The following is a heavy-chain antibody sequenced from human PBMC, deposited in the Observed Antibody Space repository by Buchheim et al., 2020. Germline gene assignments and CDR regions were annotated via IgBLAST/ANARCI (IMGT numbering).Heavy chain of an antibody. CDR1: GGSISSSNW. V-gene: IGHV4-4*02. D-gene: IGHD1-26*01. Sequence: QVQLQESGPGLVKPSGTLSLTCAVSGGSISSSNWWSWVRQPPGKGLKWIGEIYHSGSTNYNPSLKSRVTISVDKSKNQFSLKLSSVTAADTAVYYCARDDSGFYSGSFYYYYGMDVWGQGTT. CDR3: ARDDSGFYSGSFYYYYGMDV. J-gene: IGHJ6*02. CDR2: IYHSGST.